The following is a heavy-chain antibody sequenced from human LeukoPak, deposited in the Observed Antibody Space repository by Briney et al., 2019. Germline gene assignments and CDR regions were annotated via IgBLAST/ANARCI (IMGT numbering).Heavy chain of an antibody. J-gene: IGHJ4*02. CDR1: GFTFSDYY. CDR3: ARDSSSSHFDY. CDR2: ISSSGSTI. Sequence: GGSLRLSCAASGFTFSDYYMSWIRQAPGKGLEWVSYISSSGSTIYYADSVRGRFTISRDNAKNSLYLQMNSLRAEDTAIYYCARDSSSSHFDYWGQGTLVTISS. V-gene: IGHV3-11*04. D-gene: IGHD6-6*01.